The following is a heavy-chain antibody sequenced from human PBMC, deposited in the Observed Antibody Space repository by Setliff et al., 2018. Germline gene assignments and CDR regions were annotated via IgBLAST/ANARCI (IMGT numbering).Heavy chain of an antibody. CDR2: IYTSGST. Sequence: KTSETLSLTCTVSGGSISSGSYYWSWIRQPAGKGLEWIGHIYTSGSTNYNPSLKSRVTISVDTSKNRFSLKLSSVTAADTAVYYCARYSNDFWSGYYAFIIWGQGTMVTVSS. CDR1: GGSISSGSYY. J-gene: IGHJ3*02. V-gene: IGHV4-61*09. D-gene: IGHD3-3*01. CDR3: ARYSNDFWSGYYAFII.